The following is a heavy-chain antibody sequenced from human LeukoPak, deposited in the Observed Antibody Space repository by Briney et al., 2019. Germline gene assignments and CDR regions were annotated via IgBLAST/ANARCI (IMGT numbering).Heavy chain of an antibody. J-gene: IGHJ4*02. V-gene: IGHV3-66*01. CDR1: GFTVSSNY. CDR2: IYSGGST. D-gene: IGHD1-26*01. CDR3: ARDISDDY. Sequence: GGSLRLSCAASGFTVSSNYMSWVRQAPGKGLEWVSVIYSGGSTYYADSVKGRFTISRDNSKNSLYLQMSSLRAEDTAVYYCARDISDDYWGQGTLVTVSS.